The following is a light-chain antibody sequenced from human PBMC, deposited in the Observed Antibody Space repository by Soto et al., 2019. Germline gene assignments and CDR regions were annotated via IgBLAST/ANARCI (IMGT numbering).Light chain of an antibody. CDR3: QQSYTTPLT. CDR2: AAS. V-gene: IGKV1-39*01. Sequence: DIQMTQSPSSLSASVGDRVTITCRASESISNYFNWYQQKPGKAPKHLIYAASSLQSGVPSRFNGSGSGTDFTLTISGLQPEDSATYFCQQSYTTPLTFGGGTKVDI. CDR1: ESISNY. J-gene: IGKJ4*01.